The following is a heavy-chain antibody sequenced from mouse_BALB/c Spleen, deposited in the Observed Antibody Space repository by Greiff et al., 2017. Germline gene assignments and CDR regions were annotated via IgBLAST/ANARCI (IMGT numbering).Heavy chain of an antibody. CDR2: IRNKANGYTT. Sequence: EVQLMESRGGLVQPGGSLRLSCATSGFTFTDYYMSWVRQPPGKALEWLGFIRNKANGYTTEYSASVKGRFTISRDKSQSILYLQMNTLRAEDSATCDCARDYYFDYWGQGTTLTVSS. CDR1: GFTFTDYY. J-gene: IGHJ2*01. CDR3: ARDYYFDY. V-gene: IGHV7-3*02.